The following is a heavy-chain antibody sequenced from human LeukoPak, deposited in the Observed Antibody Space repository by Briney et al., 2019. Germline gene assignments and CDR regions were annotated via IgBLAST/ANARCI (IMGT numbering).Heavy chain of an antibody. CDR2: IIPIFGTA. CDR1: GGTFSSYA. Sequence: SVKVSCKASGGTFSSYAIRWVRQAPGQGLEWMGGIIPIFGTANYAQKFQGRVTITTDESTSTAYMELSSLRSEDTAVYYCARAPSDFWSGYYDVGFDYWGQGTLVTVSS. CDR3: ARAPSDFWSGYYDVGFDY. J-gene: IGHJ4*02. D-gene: IGHD3-3*01. V-gene: IGHV1-69*05.